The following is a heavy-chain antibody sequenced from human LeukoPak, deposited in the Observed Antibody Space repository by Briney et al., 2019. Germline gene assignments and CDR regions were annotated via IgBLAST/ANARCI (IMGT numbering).Heavy chain of an antibody. CDR2: INTDSSDI. D-gene: IGHD2-15*01. V-gene: IGHV3-21*05. J-gene: IGHJ4*02. CDR3: ARVWTQRHQCSGYCDS. Sequence: GGSLRLSCAASGFTFSRYAMNWVRQAPGKGLEWVSYINTDSSDIHYADSVKGRFTISRDNARNTLYLQLSSLRAEDSAVYYCARVWTQRHQCSGYCDSWGQGILVTVSS. CDR1: GFTFSRYA.